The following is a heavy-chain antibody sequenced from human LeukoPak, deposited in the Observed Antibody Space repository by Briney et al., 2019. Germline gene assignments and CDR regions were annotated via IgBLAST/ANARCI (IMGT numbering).Heavy chain of an antibody. D-gene: IGHD2-15*01. Sequence: PSETLSLTCTVSGGSISSYYWSWIRQPPGKGLEWIGYIYYRGTTNYNPSLKSRVTISVDTSKNQFSLKLSSVTAADTAAYYCARGAASIDYWGQGTLVTVSS. J-gene: IGHJ4*02. V-gene: IGHV4-59*01. CDR2: IYYRGTT. CDR1: GGSISSYY. CDR3: ARGAASIDY.